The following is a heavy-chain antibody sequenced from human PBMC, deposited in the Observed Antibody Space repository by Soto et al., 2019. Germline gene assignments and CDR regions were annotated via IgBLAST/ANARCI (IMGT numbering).Heavy chain of an antibody. J-gene: IGHJ5*02. Sequence: ASVKVSCKASGGTFSSYAISWVRQAPGQGLEWMGGIIPIFGTANYAQKFQGRVTITADESTSTAYMELSSLRSEDTAVYYCASDPSIKNWFDPWGQGNLVTVSS. V-gene: IGHV1-69*13. CDR3: ASDPSIKNWFDP. CDR2: IIPIFGTA. CDR1: GGTFSSYA.